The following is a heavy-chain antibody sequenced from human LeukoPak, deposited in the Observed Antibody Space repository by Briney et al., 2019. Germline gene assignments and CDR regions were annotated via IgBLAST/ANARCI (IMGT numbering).Heavy chain of an antibody. D-gene: IGHD3-10*01. V-gene: IGHV4-34*01. CDR2: INHSGST. CDR3: ARHRQLLTMVRGVSSFDY. Sequence: SETLSLTCAVYGGSFSGYYWSWIRQPPGKGLEWIGEINHSGSTNYNPSLKSRVTISVDTSKNQFSLKLSSVTAADTAVYYCARHRQLLTMVRGVSSFDYWGQGTLVTVSS. J-gene: IGHJ4*02. CDR1: GGSFSGYY.